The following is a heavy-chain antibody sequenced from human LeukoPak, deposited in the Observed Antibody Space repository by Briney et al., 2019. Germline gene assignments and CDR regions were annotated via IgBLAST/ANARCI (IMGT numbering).Heavy chain of an antibody. J-gene: IGHJ4*02. CDR2: ISTDNGDT. V-gene: IGHV1-18*01. CDR3: AREGLGELSLDC. D-gene: IGHD3-16*01. Sequence: ASVTVSCKSFGYTFSTYGISWVRQAPGQGLEWMGWISTDNGDTTYAQKFQGRVTMTTDPSTGTAYMELGSLRSDDTAVYYCAREGLGELSLDCWGQGTLVTVS. CDR1: GYTFSTYG.